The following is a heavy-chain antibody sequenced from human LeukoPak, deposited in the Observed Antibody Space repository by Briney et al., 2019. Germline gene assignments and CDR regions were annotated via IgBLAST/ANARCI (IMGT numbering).Heavy chain of an antibody. Sequence: PSQTLSLTCTVSGGSISSGGYYWSWIRQHAGKGLEWIGYIYYSGSTYYNPSLKSRVTISVDTSKNQFSLKLSSVTAADTAVYYCARDREYYGSGSYTYYGMDVWGQGTTVTVSS. V-gene: IGHV4-31*03. CDR2: IYYSGST. D-gene: IGHD3-10*01. CDR3: ARDREYYGSGSYTYYGMDV. CDR1: GGSISSGGYY. J-gene: IGHJ6*02.